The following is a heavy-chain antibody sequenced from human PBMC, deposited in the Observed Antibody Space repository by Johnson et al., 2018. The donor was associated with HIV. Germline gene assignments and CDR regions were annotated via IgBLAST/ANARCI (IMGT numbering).Heavy chain of an antibody. Sequence: QVQLVESGGGVVQPGRSLRLSCAASGFTFRSYAMHWVRQAPGKGLEWVAVISYDGNIKFYADSVKGRFSISRDNSKNTLFLDMNSLRAEDTAVAYCARAMYADDYGDYLFLAPRLDAFDIWGPGTIVTVSS. D-gene: IGHD4-17*01. CDR2: ISYDGNIK. J-gene: IGHJ3*02. CDR1: GFTFRSYA. CDR3: ARAMYADDYGDYLFLAPRLDAFDI. V-gene: IGHV3-30-3*01.